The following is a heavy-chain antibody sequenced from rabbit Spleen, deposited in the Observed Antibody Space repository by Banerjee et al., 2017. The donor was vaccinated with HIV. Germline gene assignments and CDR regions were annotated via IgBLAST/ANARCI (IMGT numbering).Heavy chain of an antibody. D-gene: IGHD8-1*01. Sequence: QEQLVESGGGLVKPGASLTLTCKASGFSFSNKAVRCWVRQAPGKGLEWIACIDGTSSGSTYFASWAKGRFTISKTSSTTVTLQMTSLTAADTATYFCARDTASSFSSYGMDLWGPGTLVTVS. CDR2: IDGTSSGST. V-gene: IGHV1S45*01. CDR3: ARDTASSFSSYGMDL. CDR1: GFSFSNKAV. J-gene: IGHJ6*01.